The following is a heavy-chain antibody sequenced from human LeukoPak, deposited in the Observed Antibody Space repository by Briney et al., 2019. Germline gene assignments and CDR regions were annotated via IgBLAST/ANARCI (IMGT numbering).Heavy chain of an antibody. V-gene: IGHV3-7*01. J-gene: IGHJ4*02. CDR3: ARRYCSGGSCPNYFDY. CDR2: IKQDGSVK. D-gene: IGHD2-15*01. Sequence: PGGSLRLSCAASGFTFSSYWMSWVRQAPGKGLEWVANIKQDGSVKYYVDSVKGRFTISRDNAKNSLYLQMNSLRAEDTAVYYCARRYCSGGSCPNYFDYWGQGTLVTVSS. CDR1: GFTFSSYW.